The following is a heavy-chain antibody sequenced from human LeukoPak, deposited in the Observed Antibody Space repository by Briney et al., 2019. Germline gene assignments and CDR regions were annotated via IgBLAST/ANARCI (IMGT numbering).Heavy chain of an antibody. CDR2: INPHSGGT. D-gene: IGHD3-22*01. CDR1: GYTFTGYY. V-gene: IGHV1-2*02. Sequence: ASVKVSCKASGYTFTGYYIHWVRQAPGQGLEWMGWINPHSGGTNYAQKFQGGVTMTRDTSITTAYMELSSLRSDDTAVYYCARARPSRRGSGYPAYYFDYWGQGTLVTVSS. CDR3: ARARPSRRGSGYPAYYFDY. J-gene: IGHJ4*02.